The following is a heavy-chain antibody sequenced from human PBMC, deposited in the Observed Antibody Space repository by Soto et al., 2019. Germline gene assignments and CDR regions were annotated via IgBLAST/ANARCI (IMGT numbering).Heavy chain of an antibody. CDR2: ISAYNGNT. J-gene: IGHJ6*02. D-gene: IGHD3-10*01. Sequence: QVQLVQSGAEVKKPGASVKVSCKASGYTFTIYGISWVRQAPGQGLEWMGWISAYNGNTNYAQKLQGRVTMTTDTSTSTAYMELRSLRSDDTAVYYCARAWVDTMVRGANQRGYYYYGMDVWGQGTTVTVSS. CDR1: GYTFTIYG. CDR3: ARAWVDTMVRGANQRGYYYYGMDV. V-gene: IGHV1-18*01.